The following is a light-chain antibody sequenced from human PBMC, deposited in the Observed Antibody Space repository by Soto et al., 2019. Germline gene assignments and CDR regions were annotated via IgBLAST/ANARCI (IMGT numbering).Light chain of an antibody. V-gene: IGKV3-20*01. Sequence: EIVLTRSPATLSLSPGERATLSCRASQSVSSYLAWYQQKPGQAPRLLIYGASNRATGIPDRFSGSGSGTDFTLTISRLESADFAVYYCQLYGSSPWTFGQGTKVDIK. CDR1: QSVSSY. CDR3: QLYGSSPWT. CDR2: GAS. J-gene: IGKJ1*01.